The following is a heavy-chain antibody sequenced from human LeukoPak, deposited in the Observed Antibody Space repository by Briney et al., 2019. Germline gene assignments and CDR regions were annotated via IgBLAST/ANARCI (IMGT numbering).Heavy chain of an antibody. Sequence: GGSLRLSCAAPGFTFSSYWMSWVRQAPGKGLEWVANIKQDGSEKYYVDSVKGRFTISRDNARNSLYLQMNSLRAEDTAVYYCARAGPYYYDSRPLWYWGQGTLVTVSS. D-gene: IGHD3-22*01. CDR2: IKQDGSEK. J-gene: IGHJ4*02. V-gene: IGHV3-7*03. CDR3: ARAGPYYYDSRPLWY. CDR1: GFTFSSYW.